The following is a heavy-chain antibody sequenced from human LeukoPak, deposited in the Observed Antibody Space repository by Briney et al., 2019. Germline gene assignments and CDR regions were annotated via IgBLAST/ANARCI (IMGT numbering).Heavy chain of an antibody. CDR3: AKDRGSGYYSDFDY. D-gene: IGHD3-22*01. CDR2: ISWNSGSI. V-gene: IGHV3-9*01. Sequence: PGGSLRLSCAASGFTFDDYAMHWVRQAPGEGLEWVSGISWNSGSIGYADSVKGRFTISRDNAKNSLYLQMNSLRAEDTALYYCAKDRGSGYYSDFDYRGQGTLVTVSS. J-gene: IGHJ4*02. CDR1: GFTFDDYA.